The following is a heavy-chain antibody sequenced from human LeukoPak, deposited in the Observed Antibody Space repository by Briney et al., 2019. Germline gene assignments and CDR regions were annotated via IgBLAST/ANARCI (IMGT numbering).Heavy chain of an antibody. D-gene: IGHD3-16*01. V-gene: IGHV1-8*01. CDR2: MNPNSGNT. CDR3: AVVMITFGGGRDPEYFQH. J-gene: IGHJ1*01. CDR1: GYTFTSYD. Sequence: GASVKVSCKASGYTFTSYDINWVRQATGQGLEWMGWMNPNSGNTGYAQKFQGRVTMTRNTSISTAYMELSSLRSEDTAVYYCAVVMITFGGGRDPEYFQHWGQGTLVTVSS.